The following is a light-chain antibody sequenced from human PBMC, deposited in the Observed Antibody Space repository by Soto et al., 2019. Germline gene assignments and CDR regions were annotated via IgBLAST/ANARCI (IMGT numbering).Light chain of an antibody. CDR3: QQYGSSPKT. V-gene: IGKV3-20*01. J-gene: IGKJ1*01. Sequence: EIVLTQSPATLSLSPGERATLSCRASQSVSGSYLAWYQQKPGQAPSLLIYGASTRATGIPGRFSGSGSGTDFTLTISRLEPEDFAVYYCQQYGSSPKTFGQGTKVEIK. CDR1: QSVSGSY. CDR2: GAS.